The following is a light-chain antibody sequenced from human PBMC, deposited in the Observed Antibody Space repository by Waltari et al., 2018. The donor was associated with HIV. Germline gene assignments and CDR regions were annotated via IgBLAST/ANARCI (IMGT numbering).Light chain of an antibody. J-gene: IGKJ1*01. CDR2: NPS. CDR1: QNVGNHY. Sequence: EIVLTQSPGTLSLSPGERATLSCRASQNVGNHYLAWFQQKPGQAPRLLVYNPSTTATGIPYRFSGSESATPSALTICRLDPEDLSVYYCHQYAYSPRTFSQWTKVEI. V-gene: IGKV3-20*01. CDR3: HQYAYSPRT.